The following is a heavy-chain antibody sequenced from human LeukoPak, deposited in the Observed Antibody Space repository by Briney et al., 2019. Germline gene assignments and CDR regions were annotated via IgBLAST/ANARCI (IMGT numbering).Heavy chain of an antibody. CDR2: IYYSGST. J-gene: IGHJ3*02. CDR3: AREPTRLAARPSGAFDI. Sequence: PSETLSLTCTVSGGSISSYYWSWIRQPPGKGLEWIGYIYYSGSTNYNPSLKSRVTISVDTSKNQFSLKLSSVTAADTAVYYCAREPTRLAARPSGAFDIWGQGTMVTVSS. CDR1: GGSISSYY. V-gene: IGHV4-59*01. D-gene: IGHD6-6*01.